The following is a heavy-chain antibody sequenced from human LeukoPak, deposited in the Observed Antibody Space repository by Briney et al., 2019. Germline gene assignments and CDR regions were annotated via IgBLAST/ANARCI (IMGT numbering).Heavy chain of an antibody. Sequence: PGGSLRLSCTASGFSFGAYAMSWVRQAPGEGLEWVSFIRSKAYGGTTEYAASVKGRFTISRDDSESIAYLQMNSLKTEDTAVYYCIRDLSDGSGFYAFGYWGQGALVTVSS. CDR3: IRDLSDGSGFYAFGY. D-gene: IGHD3-22*01. J-gene: IGHJ4*02. CDR2: IRSKAYGGTT. CDR1: GFSFGAYA. V-gene: IGHV3-49*04.